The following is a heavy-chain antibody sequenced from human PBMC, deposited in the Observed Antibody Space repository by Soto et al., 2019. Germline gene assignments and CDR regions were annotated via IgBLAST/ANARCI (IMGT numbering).Heavy chain of an antibody. Sequence: EASLRHSFDSSGFTFSNPWRNWVRQAPGKGLEWVGRIKSKTDGGTTDYAAPVKGRFTISRDDSKNTLYLQMNSLKTEDTAVYYCTTLRYFDWLLGGLDPWGQGT. J-gene: IGHJ5*02. CDR1: GFTFSNPW. D-gene: IGHD3-9*01. V-gene: IGHV3-15*07. CDR3: TTLRYFDWLLGGLDP. CDR2: IKSKTDGGTT.